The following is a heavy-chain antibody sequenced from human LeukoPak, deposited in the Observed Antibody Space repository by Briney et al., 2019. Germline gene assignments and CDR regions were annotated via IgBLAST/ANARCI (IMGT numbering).Heavy chain of an antibody. J-gene: IGHJ5*02. CDR3: ARGVVVAANGACWFDP. D-gene: IGHD2-15*01. V-gene: IGHV3-21*01. Sequence: GGSLRLSRAASGFTFSSYSMNWVRQAPGKGLEWVSFISSSSSYIYYADSVKGRFTISRDNAKNSLYLQMNSLRAEDTAVYYCARGVVVAANGACWFDPWGQGTLVTVSS. CDR2: ISSSSSYI. CDR1: GFTFSSYS.